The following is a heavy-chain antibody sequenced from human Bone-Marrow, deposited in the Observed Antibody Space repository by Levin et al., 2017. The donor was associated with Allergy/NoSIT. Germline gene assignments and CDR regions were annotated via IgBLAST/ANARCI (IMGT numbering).Heavy chain of an antibody. CDR1: GFTVYNNY. V-gene: IGHV3-66*01. CDR2: IYSGGTT. J-gene: IGHJ4*02. CDR3: ARNVPLTANGY. D-gene: IGHD2-8*01. Sequence: GGSLILSCAVSGFTVYNNYMSWVRQAPGKGLEWVSLIYSGGTTQYADSVKGRFTISRDSSKNTLYLQMNSLTPEDTAMYYCARNVPLTANGYWGQGTLVTVSS.